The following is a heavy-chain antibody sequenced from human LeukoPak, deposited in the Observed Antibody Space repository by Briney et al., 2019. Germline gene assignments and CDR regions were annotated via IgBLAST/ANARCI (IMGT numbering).Heavy chain of an antibody. J-gene: IGHJ4*02. CDR1: EFTFSSYS. V-gene: IGHV3-30*03. CDR2: ISYDGSYT. Sequence: GSLRLSCAASEFTFSSYSMHWVRQAPGKGLEWVAVISYDGSYTYYSDSVMGRFTISRDNSKNTLYLQMNNPTTDDTAVYFCARGTPVTALFDYWGQGTLVTVSS. D-gene: IGHD4-17*01. CDR3: ARGTPVTALFDY.